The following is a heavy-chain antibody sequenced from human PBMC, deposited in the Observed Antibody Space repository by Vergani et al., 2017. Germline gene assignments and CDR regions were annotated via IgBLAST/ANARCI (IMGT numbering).Heavy chain of an antibody. CDR1: GGSITNNF. Sequence: QVQLQESGPGLVKPSETLSLTCTVSGGSITNNFWSWIRRPPGKGLEWIGYIHHSGATNSKSSLRSRVSISIYTSKSSFSLSLSSVTTADTAMYYCARDTFHFDSENYDDVFDSWGQETMVIVSS. CDR3: ARDTFHFDSENYDDVFDS. J-gene: IGHJ3*02. CDR2: IHHSGAT. V-gene: IGHV4-59*01. D-gene: IGHD3-16*01.